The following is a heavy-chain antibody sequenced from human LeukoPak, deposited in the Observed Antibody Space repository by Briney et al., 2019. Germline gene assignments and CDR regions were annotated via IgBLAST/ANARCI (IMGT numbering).Heavy chain of an antibody. CDR1: GFTFSNFA. V-gene: IGHV3-23*01. D-gene: IGHD2-15*01. CDR2: IGGGGDGT. CDR3: AKDLARGFCGGGSCYPFDY. Sequence: PGGSVRLSCVASGFTFSNFAMTWVRQAPGEGLEWVSTIGGGGDGTYYADSVKGRFTISRDESKNTLYLQMNSLRAEDTAIYYCAKDLARGFCGGGSCYPFDYWGQGTLVTVSS. J-gene: IGHJ4*02.